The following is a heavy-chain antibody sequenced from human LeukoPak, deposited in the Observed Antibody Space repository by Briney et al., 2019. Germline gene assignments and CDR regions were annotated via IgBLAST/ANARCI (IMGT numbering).Heavy chain of an antibody. Sequence: GGSLRLSCAASGFTFSSYQMNWIRQAPGKGLEWVSFIISDDSITYYSDSVEGRFFISRDSAKNSLYLKMNSLRAEDTAIYYCARSGDGHFDYWGRGTLVTVSS. CDR2: IISDDSIT. V-gene: IGHV3-48*03. CDR1: GFTFSSYQ. CDR3: ARSGDGHFDY. D-gene: IGHD3-10*01. J-gene: IGHJ4*02.